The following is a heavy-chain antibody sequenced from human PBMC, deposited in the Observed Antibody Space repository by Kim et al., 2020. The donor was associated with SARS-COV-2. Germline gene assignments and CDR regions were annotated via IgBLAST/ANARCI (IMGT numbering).Heavy chain of an antibody. CDR3: ATDAGGVEGGRYYFD. J-gene: IGHJ4*01. CDR1: GFTFSNYA. V-gene: IGHV3-23*03. CDR2: VYSGGSTT. D-gene: IGHD1-26*01. Sequence: GGSLRLSCAASGFTFSNYAMSWVRQAPGKGLEWVSVVYSGGSTTYDADSVRGLFTISDDNNKNTLHLQMNSLGAEDTAVYCCATDAGGVEGGRYYFD.